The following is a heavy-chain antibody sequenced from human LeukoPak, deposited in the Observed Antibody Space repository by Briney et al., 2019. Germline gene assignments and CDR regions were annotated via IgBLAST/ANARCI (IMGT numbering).Heavy chain of an antibody. D-gene: IGHD3-16*01. V-gene: IGHV3-66*02. J-gene: IGHJ4*02. Sequence: GGSLRLSCAASGFTVSNNYMSWVRQAPGKGLEWVSVIYSGDNTYYVESVKGRFTISRDNSKNTLFLQMNRPRAEDTAMYYCAGRRVLDASFDYWGQGTLVTVSS. CDR3: AGRRVLDASFDY. CDR2: IYSGDNT. CDR1: GFTVSNNY.